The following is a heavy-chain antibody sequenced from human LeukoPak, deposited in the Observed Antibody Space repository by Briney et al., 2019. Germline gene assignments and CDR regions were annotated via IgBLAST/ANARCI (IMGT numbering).Heavy chain of an antibody. V-gene: IGHV1-18*01. J-gene: IGHJ6*02. CDR3: ARVGSAVAGKGPNYGMDV. D-gene: IGHD6-19*01. CDR1: GYTFTSYG. Sequence: ASVKVSCKASGYTFTSYGISWVRQAPGQGLEWMGWISAYNGNTSYAQKLQGRVTTTTDTSTSTAYMELRSLRSDDTAVYYCARVGSAVAGKGPNYGMDVWGQGTTVTVSS. CDR2: ISAYNGNT.